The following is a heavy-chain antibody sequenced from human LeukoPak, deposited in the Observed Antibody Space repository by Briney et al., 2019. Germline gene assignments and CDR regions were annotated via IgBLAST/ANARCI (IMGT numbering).Heavy chain of an antibody. CDR1: GFTFSSYA. Sequence: PGGSLRLSCAASGFTFSSYAMNWVRQAPGKGLEWVSSISGSGGRTYYADSVKGRFTISRDNSKNTLYLQMNSLRAEDTAVYYCARRRTTVTTSLDYWGQGTLVTVSS. D-gene: IGHD4-17*01. J-gene: IGHJ4*02. V-gene: IGHV3-23*01. CDR3: ARRRTTVTTSLDY. CDR2: ISGSGGRT.